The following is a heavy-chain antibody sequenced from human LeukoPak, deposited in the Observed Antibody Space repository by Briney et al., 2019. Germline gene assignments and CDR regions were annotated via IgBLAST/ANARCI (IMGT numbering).Heavy chain of an antibody. Sequence: SGPTLLNPTQTLMVTCTFTGFSLGSSALGVGWIRQPPAKALECLALIYWNNDKRYSPSLKNRLTITKDTSKNQVVLTMTNMDPVDTATYYCAHYNSKDGGYYYGFQDWGQGTLVTVSS. CDR2: IYWNNDK. CDR1: GFSLGSSALG. V-gene: IGHV2-5*01. CDR3: AHYNSKDGGYYYGFQD. J-gene: IGHJ4*02. D-gene: IGHD3-22*01.